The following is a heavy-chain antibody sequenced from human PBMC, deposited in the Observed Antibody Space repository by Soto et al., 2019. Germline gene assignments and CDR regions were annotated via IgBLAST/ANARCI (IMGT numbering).Heavy chain of an antibody. V-gene: IGHV4-61*01. CDR2: IFFTGSA. J-gene: IGHJ6*02. CDR1: GGSVSTGSYD. Sequence: SETLSLTCTVSGGSVSTGSYDWSWIRQPPGKGLERIGKIFFTGSAHYNPSLRNRVTMSVDTSKDQFSLTLTSVTAADTAVYYCARDGHGMDAWGQGTTVTVSS. CDR3: ARDGHGMDA.